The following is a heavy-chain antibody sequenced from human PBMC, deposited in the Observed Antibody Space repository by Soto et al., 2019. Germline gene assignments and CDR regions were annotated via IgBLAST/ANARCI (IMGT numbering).Heavy chain of an antibody. J-gene: IGHJ5*01. D-gene: IGHD4-17*01. Sequence: QVQLVQSGAEVKKPGASVKVSCKASGYTFTSYGISWVRQPPGQELEWRGWISAYNGNTNYAQKLQGRVTMTTDTAPSTAYMEVRSLRSDDTAVYSCAREGSGYGDSSGYNWFASWGQGTLLIVCS. CDR2: ISAYNGNT. CDR3: AREGSGYGDSSGYNWFAS. V-gene: IGHV1-18*01. CDR1: GYTFTSYG.